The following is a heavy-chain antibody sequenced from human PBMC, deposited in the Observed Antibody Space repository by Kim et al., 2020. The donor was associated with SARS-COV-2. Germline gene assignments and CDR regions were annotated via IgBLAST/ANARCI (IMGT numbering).Heavy chain of an antibody. V-gene: IGHV1-3*01. J-gene: IGHJ5*02. D-gene: IGHD6-19*01. Sequence: QKFQGRVTITRDTSASTAYMELSSLRSEDTAVYYCARGPDIAVAFGWFDPWGQGTLVTVSS. CDR3: ARGPDIAVAFGWFDP.